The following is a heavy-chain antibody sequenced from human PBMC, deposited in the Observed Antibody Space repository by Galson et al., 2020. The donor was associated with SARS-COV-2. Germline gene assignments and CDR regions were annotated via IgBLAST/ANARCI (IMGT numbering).Heavy chain of an antibody. D-gene: IGHD6-13*01. CDR2: ISYDGSNK. Sequence: PGGSLRLSCAASGFTFSSYAMHWVRQAPGKGLEWVAVISYDGSNKYYADSVKGRFTISRDNSKNTLYLQMNSLRAEDTAVYYCARGAGIFGYYGMDVWGQGTTVTVSS. V-gene: IGHV3-30-3*01. CDR1: GFTFSSYA. CDR3: ARGAGIFGYYGMDV. J-gene: IGHJ6*02.